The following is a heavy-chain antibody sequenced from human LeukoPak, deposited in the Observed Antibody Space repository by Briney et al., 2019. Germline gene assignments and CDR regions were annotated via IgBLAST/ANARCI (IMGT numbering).Heavy chain of an antibody. CDR2: IKADGGEK. Sequence: GGSLRLSCTASGFTFGDYAMTWVRQAPGKGLEWVAKIKADGGEKDHVASVKGRFTISRDNAKNSLYLQMNSLRVEDTAVYYCARGGAARPDFWGQGTLVTVSS. J-gene: IGHJ4*02. CDR3: ARGGAARPDF. CDR1: GFTFGDYA. V-gene: IGHV3-7*01. D-gene: IGHD6-6*01.